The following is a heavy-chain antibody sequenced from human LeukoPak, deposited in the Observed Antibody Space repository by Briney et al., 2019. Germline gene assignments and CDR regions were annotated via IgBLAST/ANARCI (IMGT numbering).Heavy chain of an antibody. J-gene: IGHJ2*01. Sequence: GGSLRLSCAASGFTFSSYGMHWVRQAPGKGLEWVAVIWYDGSNKYYADSVKGRFTISRDNSKNTLYLQMNSLRAEDTAVYYCAKGASSSRRYFDLWGRGTLVTVSS. CDR1: GFTFSSYG. V-gene: IGHV3-33*06. D-gene: IGHD6-6*01. CDR2: IWYDGSNK. CDR3: AKGASSSRRYFDL.